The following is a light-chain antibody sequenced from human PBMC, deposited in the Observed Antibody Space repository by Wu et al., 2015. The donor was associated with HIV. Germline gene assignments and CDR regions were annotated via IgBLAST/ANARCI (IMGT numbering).Light chain of an antibody. CDR2: DAS. CDR3: QQSYSTPFA. CDR1: QGISNW. V-gene: IGKV1-12*01. Sequence: DIQMTQSPSSVSASVGDRVIITCRASQGISNWLAWYQHKPGKAPKLLIYDASSSQSGVPSRFSGSGFGTEFTLSISSLQPEDFATYYCQQSYSTPFAFGPGTRVDLK. J-gene: IGKJ3*01.